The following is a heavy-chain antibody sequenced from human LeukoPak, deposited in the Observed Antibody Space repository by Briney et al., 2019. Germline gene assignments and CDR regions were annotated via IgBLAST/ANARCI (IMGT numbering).Heavy chain of an antibody. CDR3: ARDTLGTGTTRGFDY. Sequence: SKTLSLTCTVSGGSISSSSYYWGWIRQPPGKGLEWIGSIYYSGSTYYNPSLKSRVTISVDTSKNQFSLKLSSVTAADTAVYYCARDTLGTGTTRGFDYWGQGTLVTVSS. J-gene: IGHJ4*02. D-gene: IGHD1-1*01. V-gene: IGHV4-39*02. CDR2: IYYSGST. CDR1: GGSISSSSYY.